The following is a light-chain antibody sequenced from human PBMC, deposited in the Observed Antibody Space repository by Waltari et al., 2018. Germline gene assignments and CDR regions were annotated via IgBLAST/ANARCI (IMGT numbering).Light chain of an antibody. CDR2: DVT. Sequence: QSALTQPRSVSGSPGQAVPIPCAGTSGDVGANHYVPWYQPHPAKAPKVVIYDVTRRPSGVPDRFTGSRSGNTASLTISGLQADDEADYYCCSFTSSSTYVFGTGTKVTVL. CDR3: CSFTSSSTYV. CDR1: SGDVGANHY. V-gene: IGLV2-11*01. J-gene: IGLJ1*01.